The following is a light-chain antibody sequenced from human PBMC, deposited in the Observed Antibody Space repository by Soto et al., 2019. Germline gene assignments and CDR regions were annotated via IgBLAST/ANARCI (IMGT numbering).Light chain of an antibody. J-gene: IGKJ4*01. Sequence: EIVMTQSPATLSVSPGERATLSCRASQSVSSNLAWYQQKPGQAPRLLIYGASTRATGIPARFSGSGSGTEFILTISSLQSEDFAVYYCQQYHKWPLTFGGGTKGEI. V-gene: IGKV3-15*01. CDR1: QSVSSN. CDR2: GAS. CDR3: QQYHKWPLT.